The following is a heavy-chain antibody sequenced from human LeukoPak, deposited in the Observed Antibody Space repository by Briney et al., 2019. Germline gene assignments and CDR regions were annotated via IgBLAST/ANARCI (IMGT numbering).Heavy chain of an antibody. J-gene: IGHJ5*02. V-gene: IGHV3-30-3*01. Sequence: GGSLGLSCAASGFTFSSYAMHWVRQAPGKGLEWVAVISYDGSNKHYGDSVKGRFTTSRDNSKNTLYLQMNSLRGEDTAVYYCARVVVPAAANWFDPWGQGTLVTVSS. CDR2: ISYDGSNK. CDR3: ARVVVPAAANWFDP. D-gene: IGHD2-2*01. CDR1: GFTFSSYA.